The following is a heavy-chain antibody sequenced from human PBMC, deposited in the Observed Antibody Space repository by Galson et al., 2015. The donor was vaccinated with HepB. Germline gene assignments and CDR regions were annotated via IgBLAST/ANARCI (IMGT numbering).Heavy chain of an antibody. D-gene: IGHD6-13*01. CDR1: GSTFSTYG. CDR3: VSPGSSWFYFDY. CDR2: IQFDGNNK. Sequence: SLRLSCAASGSTFSTYGMHWVRQAPGKGLEWVAFIQFDGNNKNYANSVKGRFTISRDNSKNTLYLQMNSLRTEDTAVYYCVSPGSSWFYFDYWGQGTLVTVSS. V-gene: IGHV3-30*02. J-gene: IGHJ4*02.